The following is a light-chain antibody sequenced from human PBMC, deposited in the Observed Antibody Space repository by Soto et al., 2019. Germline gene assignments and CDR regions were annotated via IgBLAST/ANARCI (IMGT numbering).Light chain of an antibody. V-gene: IGLV2-14*03. CDR1: SSDVGAYDY. CDR3: SSYTSSSTRV. J-gene: IGLJ1*01. Sequence: QSALTQPRSVSGSPGQSITISCTGTSSDVGAYDYVSWYQQHPDKAPKLMIYEVSNRPSGVSNRFSGSKSVNTATLTISGLQADDEADYYCSSYTSSSTRVFGTGTKLTVL. CDR2: EVS.